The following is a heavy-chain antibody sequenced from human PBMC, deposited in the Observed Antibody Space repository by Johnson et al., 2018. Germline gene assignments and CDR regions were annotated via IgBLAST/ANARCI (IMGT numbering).Heavy chain of an antibody. Sequence: VQLQQWGAGLLKPSETLSLTCAVYGGSFSGYYWSWIRQPPGKGLEWIGEINHSGSTNYNPSLKSRVTISVDTAKNQFSLKLSSVTAAETAVYYCARVYYDILTANPNLGGMDVWGQGTTVTVSS. V-gene: IGHV4-34*01. CDR3: ARVYYDILTANPNLGGMDV. D-gene: IGHD3-9*01. CDR1: GGSFSGYY. J-gene: IGHJ6*02. CDR2: INHSGST.